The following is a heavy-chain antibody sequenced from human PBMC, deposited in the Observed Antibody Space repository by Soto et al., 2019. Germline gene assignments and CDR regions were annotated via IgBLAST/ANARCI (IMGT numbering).Heavy chain of an antibody. Sequence: EVQLVESGGGLVKPGGSLRLSCAASGFTFSSYSMNWVRQAPGKGLEWVSSISSSSSYIYYADSVKGRFTISRDNAKNSLYLQMNSLRAEDTAVYYCAKVVAKGYGGVDYWGQGTLVTVSS. CDR2: ISSSSSYI. CDR3: AKVVAKGYGGVDY. J-gene: IGHJ4*02. CDR1: GFTFSSYS. D-gene: IGHD5-12*01. V-gene: IGHV3-21*01.